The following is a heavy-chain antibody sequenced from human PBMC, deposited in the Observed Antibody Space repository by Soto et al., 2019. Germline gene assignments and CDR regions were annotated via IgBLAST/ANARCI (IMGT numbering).Heavy chain of an antibody. CDR3: ARAPNPYSSSSGWFDP. CDR2: INPNSGGT. Sequence: ASVKVSCKASGYTFTGYYMHWVREAPGQGLEWMGWINPNSGGTNYAQKFQGRVTMTRDTSISTAYMELSRLRSDDTAVYYCARAPNPYSSSSGWFDPWGQGTLVTVSS. V-gene: IGHV1-2*02. J-gene: IGHJ5*02. CDR1: GYTFTGYY. D-gene: IGHD6-6*01.